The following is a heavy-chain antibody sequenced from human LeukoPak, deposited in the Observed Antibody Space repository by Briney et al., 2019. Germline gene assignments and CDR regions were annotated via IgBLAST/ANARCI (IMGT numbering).Heavy chain of an antibody. Sequence: SVKVSCKASGGTFSSYAISWVRQAPGQGLEWMGGIIPIFGTANYAQKFQGRVTITADESTSTAYMELSSLRSEDTAVYYCARDYYDSSGPVNEDYWGQGTLVTVSS. V-gene: IGHV1-69*13. CDR1: GGTFSSYA. CDR2: IIPIFGTA. J-gene: IGHJ4*02. CDR3: ARDYYDSSGPVNEDY. D-gene: IGHD3-22*01.